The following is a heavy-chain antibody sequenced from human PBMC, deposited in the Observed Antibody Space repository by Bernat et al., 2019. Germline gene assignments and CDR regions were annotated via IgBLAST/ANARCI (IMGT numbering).Heavy chain of an antibody. CDR3: ARELFGSSWYSDDYYYYGMDV. CDR1: AGSISSNNYF. Sequence: QVQLQESGPGLVKPSETLSLTCTVSAGSISSNNYFWGWIREPPGKGLEWIGSVYSSGSTYYNPSLKGRVTISVDTSKNQFSLKLSSVTAADTAVYYCARELFGSSWYSDDYYYYGMDVWGQGTTVTVSS. V-gene: IGHV4-39*02. J-gene: IGHJ6*02. CDR2: VYSSGST. D-gene: IGHD6-13*01.